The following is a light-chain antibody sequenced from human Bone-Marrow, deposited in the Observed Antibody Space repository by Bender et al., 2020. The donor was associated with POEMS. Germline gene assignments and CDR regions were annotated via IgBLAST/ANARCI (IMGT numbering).Light chain of an antibody. CDR3: NSYTSSSTLV. CDR1: SSDVGGNKF. V-gene: IGLV2-14*01. CDR2: DVA. Sequence: QSALTQPASVSGSPGQSITISCTGTSSDVGGNKFVSWYQQHPGKAPKLMIYDVANRPSGVSTRFSGSKSGNTASLTISGLQAEDEADYYCNSYTSSSTLVFGGGTKLTVL. J-gene: IGLJ3*02.